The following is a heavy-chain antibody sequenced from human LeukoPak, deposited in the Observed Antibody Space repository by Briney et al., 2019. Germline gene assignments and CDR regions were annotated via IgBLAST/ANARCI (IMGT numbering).Heavy chain of an antibody. J-gene: IGHJ6*03. V-gene: IGHV3-9*03. Sequence: PGGSLRLSSAASGFTFDDYAMHWVRQAPGKGLEWVSGISWNSGSIGYADSVKGRFTISRDNAKNSLYLQMNSLRAEDMALYYCAKDIGRGLSGYYSYMDVWGKGTTVTVSS. CDR1: GFTFDDYA. CDR3: AKDIGRGLSGYYSYMDV. CDR2: ISWNSGSI. D-gene: IGHD3-22*01.